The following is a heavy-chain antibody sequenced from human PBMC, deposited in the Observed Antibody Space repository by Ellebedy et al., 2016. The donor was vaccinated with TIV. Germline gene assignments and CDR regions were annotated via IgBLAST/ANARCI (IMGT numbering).Heavy chain of an antibody. Sequence: PGGSLRLSCATSGFTFSNHVMHWVRQAPGKGLEWVALIWHDGSIKYYADSVKGRFTISRDNSNNTRYLHMNSPRDEDTAVYYCAMENGLTGTTAFGYWGQGTLVTVSS. D-gene: IGHD3-9*01. J-gene: IGHJ4*02. CDR2: IWHDGSIK. V-gene: IGHV3-33*01. CDR3: AMENGLTGTTAFGY. CDR1: GFTFSNHV.